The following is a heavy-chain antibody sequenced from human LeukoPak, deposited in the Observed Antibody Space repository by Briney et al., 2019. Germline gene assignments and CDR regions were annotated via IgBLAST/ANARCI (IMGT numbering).Heavy chain of an antibody. D-gene: IGHD3-10*01. J-gene: IGHJ3*02. CDR3: ARGPILLWFGELLFYAFDI. CDR1: GGSISSGSYY. V-gene: IGHV4-61*02. Sequence: TSQTLSLTCTVSGGSISSGSYYWSWIRQPAGKGLEWIGRIYTSGSTNYNPSLKSRVTISVDTSKNQFSLKLSSVTAADTAVYYCARGPILLWFGELLFYAFDIWGQGTMVTVSS. CDR2: IYTSGST.